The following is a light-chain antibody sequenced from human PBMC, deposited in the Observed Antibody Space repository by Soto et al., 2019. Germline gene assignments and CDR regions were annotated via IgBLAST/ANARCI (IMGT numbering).Light chain of an antibody. CDR3: SSYTSSSTVV. V-gene: IGLV2-14*01. Sequence: QSALTQSASVSGSPGQSITISCTGTSSDVGGYNYVSWYQQHPGKAPKLMIYEVSNRPSGVSNRFSGSKSGNTASLTISGLQAEDEADYYCSSYTSSSTVVFGGGTKVIVL. CDR2: EVS. CDR1: SSDVGGYNY. J-gene: IGLJ2*01.